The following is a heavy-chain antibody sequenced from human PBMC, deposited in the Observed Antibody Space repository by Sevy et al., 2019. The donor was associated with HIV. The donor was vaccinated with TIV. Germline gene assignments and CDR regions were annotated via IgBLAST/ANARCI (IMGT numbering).Heavy chain of an antibody. D-gene: IGHD6-13*01. J-gene: IGHJ3*02. Sequence: ASVKVSCKASGYTFTGYYMHWVRQAPGQGLEWMGRINPNSGGTNYAQKFQGRVTMTRDTSISTAYMELSRLRSDDTAVYYCAREWAAAGTFDAFDIWGQGTMVTVSS. CDR3: AREWAAAGTFDAFDI. CDR1: GYTFTGYY. CDR2: INPNSGGT. V-gene: IGHV1-2*06.